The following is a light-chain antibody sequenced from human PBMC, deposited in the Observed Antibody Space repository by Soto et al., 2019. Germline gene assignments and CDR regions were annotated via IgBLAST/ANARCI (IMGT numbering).Light chain of an antibody. CDR2: EVN. Sequence: QSVLTQPASVSGSPGQSITISCTGTSSDVGGYNYVSWYQQLPGKAPKLLIYEVNYRPPGVSDRFSGSKSGNTASLTISGLQPEDEADYYCSTYTTSSTPYVFGTGTKVTVL. J-gene: IGLJ1*01. CDR3: STYTTSSTPYV. CDR1: SSDVGGYNY. V-gene: IGLV2-14*01.